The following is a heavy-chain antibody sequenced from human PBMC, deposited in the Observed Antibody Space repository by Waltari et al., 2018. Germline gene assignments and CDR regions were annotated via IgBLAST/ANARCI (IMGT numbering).Heavy chain of an antibody. CDR2: ISSSSNNN. Sequence: EVQLVESGGGLVKPGGSLRLSCAASGFTFTSFSINWVRQAPGKGLDWVSSISSSSNNNDYADSVKGRFTISRDNAKYSLYLQMNSLRVEDTAVYHCARDVLGYYGMDVWGQGTTVTVSS. J-gene: IGHJ6*02. V-gene: IGHV3-21*01. CDR1: GFTFTSFS. D-gene: IGHD2-8*01. CDR3: ARDVLGYYGMDV.